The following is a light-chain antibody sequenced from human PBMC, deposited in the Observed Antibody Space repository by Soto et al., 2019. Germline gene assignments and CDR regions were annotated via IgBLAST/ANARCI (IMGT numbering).Light chain of an antibody. CDR2: GAS. CDR3: PLSANSPLP. J-gene: IGKJ4*01. CDR1: QSVSSSY. Sequence: GAVSLNKGERATLSCRASQSVSSSYLAWYQQRPGQAPRLLIYGASNRATGIPDRFSGSGSGTDFTLTISRLEAEDFALYCCPLSANSPLPFGGRSKVAIK. V-gene: IGKV3-20*01.